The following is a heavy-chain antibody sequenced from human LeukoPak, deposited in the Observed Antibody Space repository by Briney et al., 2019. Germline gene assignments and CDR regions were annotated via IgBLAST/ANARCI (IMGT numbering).Heavy chain of an antibody. V-gene: IGHV3-7*04. D-gene: IGHD6-13*01. CDR3: ARGTIAAAGYYYFDY. CDR1: GFTFSDYW. J-gene: IGHJ4*02. Sequence: PGGSLRLSCAASGFTFSDYWMTWVRQAPGKGLEWVANIRQDGTDKYYVDSVKGRFTISRDNVKNSLYLQMNSLRAEDTAVYYCARGTIAAAGYYYFDYWGQGTQVTVSS. CDR2: IRQDGTDK.